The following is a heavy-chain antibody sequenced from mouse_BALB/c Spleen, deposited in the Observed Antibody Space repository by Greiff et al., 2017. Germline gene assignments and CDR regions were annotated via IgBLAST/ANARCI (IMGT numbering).Heavy chain of an antibody. J-gene: IGHJ1*01. Sequence: VQLVESGAELVRPGTSVKISCKASGYAFTNYWLGWVKQRPGHGLEWIGDIYPGSGNTYYNEKFKGKATLTADKSSSTAYMQLSSLTSEDSAVYFCARSGAYYGNFWYFDVWGAGTTVTVSS. CDR3: ARSGAYYGNFWYFDV. CDR1: GYAFTNYW. CDR2: IYPGSGNT. D-gene: IGHD2-10*01. V-gene: IGHV1-63*01.